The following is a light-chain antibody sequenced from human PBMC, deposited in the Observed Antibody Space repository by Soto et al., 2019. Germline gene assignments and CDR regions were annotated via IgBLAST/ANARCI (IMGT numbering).Light chain of an antibody. V-gene: IGKV3-20*01. CDR3: QHYGSSYT. Sequence: EIVLTQSPGTLSLSPGERATLSCRASQSVSSNSLAWYRQKPGQAPRLLIYGASSRATGIPDRFSGSGSGTDFTLTISRLEPEDFAVYYCQHYGSSYTFGQGTKLEIK. CDR2: GAS. J-gene: IGKJ2*01. CDR1: QSVSSNS.